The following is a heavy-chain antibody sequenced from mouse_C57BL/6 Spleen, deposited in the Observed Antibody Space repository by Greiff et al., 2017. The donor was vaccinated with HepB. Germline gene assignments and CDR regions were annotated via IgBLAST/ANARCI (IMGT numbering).Heavy chain of an antibody. J-gene: IGHJ4*01. V-gene: IGHV1-69*01. CDR1: GYTFTSYW. Sequence: VQLQQPGAELVMPGASVKLSCKASGYTFTSYWMHWVKQRPGLGLEWIGEIDPSDSYTNYNQKFKGKSTLTVDKSSSTAYMQLSSLTSEDSAVYYCARFRGLYAMDYWGQGTSVTVSS. CDR2: IDPSDSYT. CDR3: ARFRGLYAMDY.